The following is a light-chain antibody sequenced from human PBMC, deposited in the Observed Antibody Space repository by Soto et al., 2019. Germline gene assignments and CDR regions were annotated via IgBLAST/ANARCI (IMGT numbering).Light chain of an antibody. J-gene: IGKJ2*01. CDR2: KAS. CDR3: QQYSNYPYT. CDR1: QSVFDW. V-gene: IGKV1-5*03. Sequence: DVQMTQSPSTLAAFVGDRLTITCRASQSVFDWLAWYQQKPVKAPKLLMYKASSLEDGVPSRFSGSGSGKEISLTSSSLQPDDFATYYLQQYSNYPYTLGQGTKL.